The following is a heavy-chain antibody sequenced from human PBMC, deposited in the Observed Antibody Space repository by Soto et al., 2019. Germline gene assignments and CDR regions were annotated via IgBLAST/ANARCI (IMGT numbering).Heavy chain of an antibody. CDR1: GGSISSSSYY. V-gene: IGHV4-39*01. Sequence: SETLSLTCTVSGGSISSSSYYWGWIRQPPGKGLEWIGSIYYSGSTYYNPSLKSRVTISVDTSKNQFSLKLSSVTAADTAVYYCARLARRDDYGDYFEQGPIRGNYWGQGTLVTVSS. CDR2: IYYSGST. CDR3: ARLARRDDYGDYFEQGPIRGNY. D-gene: IGHD4-17*01. J-gene: IGHJ4*02.